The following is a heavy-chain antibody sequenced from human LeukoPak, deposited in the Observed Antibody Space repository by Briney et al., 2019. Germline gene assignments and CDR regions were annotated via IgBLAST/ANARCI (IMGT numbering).Heavy chain of an antibody. D-gene: IGHD3-10*01. V-gene: IGHV3-74*01. CDR2: ITPDAGGA. Sequence: GGSLRLSCVASGFTFSNFWMHWVRQAPGKGLVWVSRITPDAGGADYMDSVKGRFTISRDNARNTVYLQMNSLGADDMAVYYCARGVDWTTINELNYWGQGTLVTVSS. CDR1: GFTFSNFW. J-gene: IGHJ4*02. CDR3: ARGVDWTTINELNY.